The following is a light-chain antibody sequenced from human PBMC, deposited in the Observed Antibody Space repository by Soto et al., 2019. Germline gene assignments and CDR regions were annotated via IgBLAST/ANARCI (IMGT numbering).Light chain of an antibody. J-gene: IGLJ3*02. CDR3: CSYAGSSTFSWV. CDR2: EGS. Sequence: QSVLTQPASVSGSPGQSITISCTGTSSDVGSYNLVSWYQQHRGKAPKLMIYEGSKRPSGVSNRFSGSKSGNTASLTISGLQAEEEGDYYCCSYAGSSTFSWVFGGGTKLTVL. CDR1: SSDVGSYNL. V-gene: IGLV2-23*03.